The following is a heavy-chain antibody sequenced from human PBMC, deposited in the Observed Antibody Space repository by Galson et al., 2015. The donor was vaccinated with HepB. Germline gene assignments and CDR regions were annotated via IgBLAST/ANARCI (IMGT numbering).Heavy chain of an antibody. Sequence: QSGAEVKKPGASVKVSCKASGYTFTTYGISWVRQAPGQGLEWMGWISAYNSNTDNAQKFQGRVIMTTDTATSTAYMELRSLRSDDTAVYYCARGGMATIGGPTFDSWGQGTLVTVSS. D-gene: IGHD5-24*01. V-gene: IGHV1-18*01. CDR1: GYTFTTYG. CDR2: ISAYNSNT. J-gene: IGHJ4*02. CDR3: ARGGMATIGGPTFDS.